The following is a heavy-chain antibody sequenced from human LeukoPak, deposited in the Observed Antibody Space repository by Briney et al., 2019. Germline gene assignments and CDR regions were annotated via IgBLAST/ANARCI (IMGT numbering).Heavy chain of an antibody. Sequence: PSETLSLTCTVSGDSISSGGYYWSWIRQHPGKGLEWIGYIYYSGSTYYNPSLKSRVTISVDTSKNQFSLKLSSVTAADTAVYYCASGEASITIFGVVINGMDVWGQGTTVTVSS. V-gene: IGHV4-31*03. CDR1: GDSISSGGYY. CDR2: IYYSGST. D-gene: IGHD3-3*01. J-gene: IGHJ6*02. CDR3: ASGEASITIFGVVINGMDV.